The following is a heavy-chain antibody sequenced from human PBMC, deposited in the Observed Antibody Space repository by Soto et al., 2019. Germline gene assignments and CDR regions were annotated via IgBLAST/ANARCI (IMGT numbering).Heavy chain of an antibody. CDR3: VRYYYGSGSYYFDY. CDR2: IGSSGSPI. D-gene: IGHD3-10*01. V-gene: IGHV3-11*01. Sequence: GGSLRLSCAASGFTFSDYYMSWSRQAPAKGLEWVSNIGSSGSPIYYADSVKGRFATSRDNAKNSLYLQMNSLRAEDTAVYYWVRYYYGSGSYYFDYWGQGTLVTVSS. CDR1: GFTFSDYY. J-gene: IGHJ4*02.